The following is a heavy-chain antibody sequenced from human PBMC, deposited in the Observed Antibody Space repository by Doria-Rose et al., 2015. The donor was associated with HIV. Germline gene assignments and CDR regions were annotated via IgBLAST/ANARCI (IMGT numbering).Heavy chain of an antibody. CDR2: IFSDDER. V-gene: IGHV2-26*01. CDR1: GVSLSSPGMG. J-gene: IGHJ4*02. CDR3: ARIKSSRWYHKYYFDF. D-gene: IGHD6-13*01. Sequence: QITLKESGPVLVKPTETLTLTCTVSGVSLSSPGMGVSWIRQPPGKALEWLANIFSDDERSYTTSLKSSLTISRGTSTSQVVLTMTDMDPVDTATYYCARIKSSRWYHKYYFDFWGQGTLVIVSA.